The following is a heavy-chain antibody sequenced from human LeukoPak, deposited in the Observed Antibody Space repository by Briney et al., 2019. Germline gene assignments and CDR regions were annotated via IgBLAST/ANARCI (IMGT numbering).Heavy chain of an antibody. CDR3: VRGIRVVTPTSPHYYFDY. CDR2: IYYSGST. Sequence: SETLSLTCTVSGGSISSYYWSWIRQPPGKGLEWIGYIYYSGSTNYNPSLKSRVTISVDTSKNQFSLKLSSVTAADTAVYYCVRGIRVVTPTSPHYYFDYWGQGTLVTVSS. CDR1: GGSISSYY. V-gene: IGHV4-59*01. D-gene: IGHD4-23*01. J-gene: IGHJ4*02.